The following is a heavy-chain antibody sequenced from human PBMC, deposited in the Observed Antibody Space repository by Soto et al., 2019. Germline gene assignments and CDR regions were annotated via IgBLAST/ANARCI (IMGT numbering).Heavy chain of an antibody. D-gene: IGHD3-10*01. CDR2: VYYSGKT. V-gene: IGHV4-39*01. Sequence: QLQLQESGPGLVKPSETLSLTCTVSGDSTSTNSYYWGWIRQAPGKGLEWIGSVYYSGKTYYNSSLKSPVTKSVETSKNLVFRNLNPVTAAEKAVYYCARLIIRPWGFDYWGQGTLVTVSS. J-gene: IGHJ4*02. CDR3: ARLIIRPWGFDY. CDR1: GDSTSTNSYY.